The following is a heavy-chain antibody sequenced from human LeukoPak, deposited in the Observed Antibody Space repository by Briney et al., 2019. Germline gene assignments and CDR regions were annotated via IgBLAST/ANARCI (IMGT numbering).Heavy chain of an antibody. Sequence: SETLSLTCTVSGGSISSYYWNWIRQPPGKGLEWIGYIYYSGSTNYNPSLRSRVTISVDTSKNQFSLKLSSVTAADTAVYYCARAQAGVGGRFGRPYYFDYWGQGTLVTVSS. D-gene: IGHD3-10*01. CDR2: IYYSGST. J-gene: IGHJ4*02. CDR1: GGSISSYY. V-gene: IGHV4-59*01. CDR3: ARAQAGVGGRFGRPYYFDY.